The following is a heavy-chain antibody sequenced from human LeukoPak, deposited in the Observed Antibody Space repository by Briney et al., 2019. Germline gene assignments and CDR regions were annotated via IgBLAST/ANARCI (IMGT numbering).Heavy chain of an antibody. D-gene: IGHD5-18*01. V-gene: IGHV1-24*01. CDR1: GYTLTELS. CDR2: FDPEDGET. CDR3: ASDGWVTTYYFDY. J-gene: IGHJ4*02. Sequence: ASVTVSCKVSGYTLTELSMHWVRQAPGKGLEWMGGFDPEDGETIYAQKFQGRVTMTEDTSTDTAYMELSSLRSEDTAVYYCASDGWVTTYYFDYWGQGTLVTVSS.